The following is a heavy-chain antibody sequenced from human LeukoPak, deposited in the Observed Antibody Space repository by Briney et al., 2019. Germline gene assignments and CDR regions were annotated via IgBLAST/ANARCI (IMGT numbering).Heavy chain of an antibody. V-gene: IGHV3-11*04. CDR1: GFTFSDHY. CDR3: ARGLGYCSGGSCRHPFDY. Sequence: GGSLRLSCAASGFTFSDHYMSWIRQAPGKGLEWVSYISSSGSTIYYADSVKGRFTISRDNAKNSLYLQMNSLRAEDTAVYYCARGLGYCSGGSCRHPFDYWGQGTLVTVSS. D-gene: IGHD2-15*01. J-gene: IGHJ4*02. CDR2: ISSSGSTI.